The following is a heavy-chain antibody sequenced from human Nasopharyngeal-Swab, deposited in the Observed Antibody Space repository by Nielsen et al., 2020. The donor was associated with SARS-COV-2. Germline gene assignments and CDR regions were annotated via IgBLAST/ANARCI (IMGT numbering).Heavy chain of an antibody. J-gene: IGHJ4*02. CDR3: TRCGGGCYSGRDY. D-gene: IGHD2-15*01. V-gene: IGHV3-73*01. Sequence: GSLKISCAASVFTFSDSAIHWVRQASGKGLEWVGRLRSKGNNYATAYSASVKGRFIIFRDDPTNTAYLQMNSLKTEDTAMYYCTRCGGGCYSGRDYWGQGTLVTVSS. CDR2: LRSKGNNYAT. CDR1: VFTFSDSA.